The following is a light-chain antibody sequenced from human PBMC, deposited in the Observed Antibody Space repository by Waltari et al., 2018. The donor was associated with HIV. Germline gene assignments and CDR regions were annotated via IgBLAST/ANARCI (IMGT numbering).Light chain of an antibody. J-gene: IGKJ1*01. V-gene: IGKV4-1*01. CDR2: WAS. Sequence: DIVMAQSPDSLAVSLGERATINCKSSQSILYTSNNQNYLAWYQQKPGQPPKLLIYWASSRESGVPDRFSGSGYGTEFTLTITSLQAEDVAVYYCQQYYITPWTFGQGTKVEIK. CDR1: QSILYTSNNQNY. CDR3: QQYYITPWT.